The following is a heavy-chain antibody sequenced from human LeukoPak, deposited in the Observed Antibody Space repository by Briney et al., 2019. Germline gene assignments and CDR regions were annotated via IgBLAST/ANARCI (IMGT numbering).Heavy chain of an antibody. V-gene: IGHV3-23*01. Sequence: GGSLRLSWAASGFTFDDYGMSWVRQAPGKVLEWVSGISGSGLMTYYADSVKGRFTVSGDNSKNTLYLQMSSLTAADTAVYYCAKDRSIGTYYTFDHWGQGTLVTVSS. D-gene: IGHD1-26*01. CDR3: AKDRSIGTYYTFDH. CDR2: ISGSGLMT. CDR1: GFTFDDYG. J-gene: IGHJ4*02.